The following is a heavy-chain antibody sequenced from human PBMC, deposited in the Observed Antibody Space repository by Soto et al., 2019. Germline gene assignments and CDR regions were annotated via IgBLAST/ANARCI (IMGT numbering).Heavy chain of an antibody. V-gene: IGHV3-30*18. Sequence: PEGSLRLSCAASGFTFSSYGMNWVRQAPGKGLEWVAVISYDENNKYYADSVKGRFTISRDNSKNTLYLQMNSLRAEDTAVYYCAKVLTGDLDYWGQGTLVTVSS. CDR1: GFTFSSYG. D-gene: IGHD7-27*01. CDR2: ISYDENNK. J-gene: IGHJ4*02. CDR3: AKVLTGDLDY.